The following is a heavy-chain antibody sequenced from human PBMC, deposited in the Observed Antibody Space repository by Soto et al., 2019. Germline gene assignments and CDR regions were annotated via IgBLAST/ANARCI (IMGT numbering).Heavy chain of an antibody. J-gene: IGHJ4*02. CDR3: ARGLETATGFDC. Sequence: QVQVVESGGGVVQPGRSLKLSCVASGFTFSRYAMHWVRQAPGKELEWVAVISYDGSKKYIADSVKGRFTIFRDNSKNTLYLQMNSLRLDDTAVYYCARGLETATGFDCWGQGTLVTVSS. CDR1: GFTFSRYA. D-gene: IGHD1-1*01. V-gene: IGHV3-30-3*01. CDR2: ISYDGSKK.